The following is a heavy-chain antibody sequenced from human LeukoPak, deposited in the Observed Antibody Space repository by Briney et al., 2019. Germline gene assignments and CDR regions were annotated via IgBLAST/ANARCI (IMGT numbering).Heavy chain of an antibody. Sequence: GGSLRLSRAASGFTFSSYGMHWVRQAPGKGLEWVAVISYDGSNKYYADPVKGRFTISRDNSKNTLYLQMNSLRAEDTAVYYCAKDVWFGELFLNYFDYWGQGTLVTVSS. D-gene: IGHD3-10*01. CDR3: AKDVWFGELFLNYFDY. J-gene: IGHJ4*02. CDR2: ISYDGSNK. CDR1: GFTFSSYG. V-gene: IGHV3-30*18.